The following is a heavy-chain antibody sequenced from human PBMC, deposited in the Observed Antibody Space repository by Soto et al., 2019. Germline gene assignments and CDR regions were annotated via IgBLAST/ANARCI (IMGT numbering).Heavy chain of an antibody. CDR3: ALQATPRVRYFDY. CDR1: GFTCSGYS. V-gene: IGHV3-21*01. J-gene: IGHJ4*02. D-gene: IGHD2-15*01. CDR2: ISSSSSYI. Sequence: SGGSQRLSCGASGFTCSGYSVNWVRQAPGKGLEWVSSISSSSSYIYYADSVKGRFTISRDNAKNSLYLQMNSLRAEDTAVYYCALQATPRVRYFDYWGQGTLVTVSS.